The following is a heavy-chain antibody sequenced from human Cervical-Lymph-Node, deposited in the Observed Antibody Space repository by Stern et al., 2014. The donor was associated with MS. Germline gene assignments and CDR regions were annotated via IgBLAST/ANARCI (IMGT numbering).Heavy chain of an antibody. CDR2: IDWDDDK. V-gene: IGHV2-70*04. CDR3: ARSPPYYEFWNDYYYFDY. D-gene: IGHD3-3*01. CDR1: GFSLSTSGMR. J-gene: IGHJ4*02. Sequence: VTLKESGPALVKPTQTLTLTCTFSGFSLSTSGMRVSWIRQPPGKALEWLASIDWDDDKFYSTSLKTRLTISKDTSKTQVVLTMTNMDPVDTATYYCARSPPYYEFWNDYYYFDYWGQGTLVAVSS.